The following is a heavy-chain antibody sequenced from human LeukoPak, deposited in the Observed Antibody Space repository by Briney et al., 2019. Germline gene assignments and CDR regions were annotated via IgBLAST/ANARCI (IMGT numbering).Heavy chain of an antibody. D-gene: IGHD1-1*01. CDR2: INQDGSEK. CDR1: GFTFSSYW. V-gene: IGHV3-7*01. Sequence: GGSLRLSCTASGFTFSSYWMTWVRQAPGKGLEWVGNINQDGSEKYYVDSVKGRFTISRDNAKNSLYLQISSLRAEDTAVYYCAKSGTRELPRELDYWGQGTLVTVSS. J-gene: IGHJ4*02. CDR3: AKSGTRELPRELDY.